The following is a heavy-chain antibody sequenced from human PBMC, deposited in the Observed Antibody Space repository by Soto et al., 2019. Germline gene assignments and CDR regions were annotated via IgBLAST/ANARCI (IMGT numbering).Heavy chain of an antibody. CDR3: AALGIVGADDAFDI. V-gene: IGHV1-58*01. D-gene: IGHD1-26*01. J-gene: IGHJ3*02. CDR2: IVVGSGNT. Sequence: SVKVSCKASGFTFTSSAVQWVRQARGQRLEWIGWIVVGSGNTNYAQKFQERVTITRDMSTSTAYMELSSLRSEDTAVYYCAALGIVGADDAFDIWGQGTMVTVSS. CDR1: GFTFTSSA.